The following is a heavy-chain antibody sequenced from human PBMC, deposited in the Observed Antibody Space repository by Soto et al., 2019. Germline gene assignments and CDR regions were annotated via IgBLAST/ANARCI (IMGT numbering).Heavy chain of an antibody. V-gene: IGHV1-18*01. D-gene: IGHD2-15*01. CDR1: GYTFTSYG. CDR2: ISAYNGNT. CDR3: ARYCSGGSCYLNTIYYYYGMDV. Sequence: ASVKVSCKASGYTFTSYGISWVRQAPGQGLEWMGWISAYNGNTNYAQKLQGRVTMTTDTSTSTAYMELRSLRSDDTAVYYCARYCSGGSCYLNTIYYYYGMDVWGQGTTVTVSS. J-gene: IGHJ6*02.